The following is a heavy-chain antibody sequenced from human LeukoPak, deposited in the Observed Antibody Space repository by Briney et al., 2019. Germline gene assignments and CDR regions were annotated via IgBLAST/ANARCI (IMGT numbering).Heavy chain of an antibody. Sequence: GGSLRLSCAASGFTFSSYAMSWVRQAPGKGLEWVSAISSSGGSTYYADSVKGRFTISRDNSKSTLYLQMNSLRAEDTAVYDCAKDQSGSYPRTCDYWGQGTLVTVSS. D-gene: IGHD1-26*01. J-gene: IGHJ4*02. V-gene: IGHV3-23*01. CDR2: ISSSGGST. CDR3: AKDQSGSYPRTCDY. CDR1: GFTFSSYA.